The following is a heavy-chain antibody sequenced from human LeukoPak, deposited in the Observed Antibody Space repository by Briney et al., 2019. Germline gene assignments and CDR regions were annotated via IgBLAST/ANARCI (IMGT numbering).Heavy chain of an antibody. V-gene: IGHV3-48*01. CDR1: GFTFSSYS. CDR3: ARQTYYDFWSGRAEYFQH. CDR2: ISSSSSTI. D-gene: IGHD3-3*01. Sequence: GGSLRLSCAASGFTFSSYSMNWVRQAPGKGLEWVSYISSSSSTIYYADSVKGRFTISRDNAKNSLYLQMDSLRAEDTAVYYCARQTYYDFWSGRAEYFQHWGQGTLVTVSS. J-gene: IGHJ1*01.